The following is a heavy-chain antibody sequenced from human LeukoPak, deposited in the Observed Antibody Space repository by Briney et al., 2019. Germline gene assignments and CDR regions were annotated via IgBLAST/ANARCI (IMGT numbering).Heavy chain of an antibody. V-gene: IGHV3-30*04. D-gene: IGHD6-19*01. CDR3: ATRAVADDY. CDR1: GFTFNSFS. J-gene: IGHJ4*02. CDR2: LLYDGSTQ. Sequence: GGSLRLSCSGSGFTFNSFSMHWVRQAPGKGLEWVAVLLYDGSTQYYADSVKGRFTISRDNSKNTLYLQMNSLRAEDTAVYYCATRAVADDYWGQGTLVTVSS.